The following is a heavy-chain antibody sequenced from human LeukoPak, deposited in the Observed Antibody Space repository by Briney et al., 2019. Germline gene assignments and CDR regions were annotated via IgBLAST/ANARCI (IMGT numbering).Heavy chain of an antibody. V-gene: IGHV3-30*02. CDR2: IWYDGSNK. D-gene: IGHD4-23*01. Sequence: GGSLGLSCAASGFTFSNYGIHWVRQAPGKGLEWVAFIWYDGSNKYYADSVKGRFTISRDNSKNTLYLQMNSLRAEDTAVYYCAKDSGGNQFSYYMDVWSKGTTVTVSS. CDR1: GFTFSNYG. CDR3: AKDSGGNQFSYYMDV. J-gene: IGHJ6*03.